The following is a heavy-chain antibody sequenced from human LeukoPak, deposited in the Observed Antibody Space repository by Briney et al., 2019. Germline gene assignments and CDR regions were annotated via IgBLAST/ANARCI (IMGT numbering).Heavy chain of an antibody. V-gene: IGHV4-34*01. Sequence: PSETLSLTCAVSGGSFSGSYWGWIRHSPGKGLELIGEISHSGVTAYNPSLKSRVTISLDTSNSQFSLKLFSVTAADTAVYYCVRHPSFTLVGVVTAFDLWGRGTLVTVSS. CDR1: GGSFSGSY. CDR2: ISHSGVT. D-gene: IGHD3-3*01. CDR3: VRHPSFTLVGVVTAFDL. J-gene: IGHJ2*01.